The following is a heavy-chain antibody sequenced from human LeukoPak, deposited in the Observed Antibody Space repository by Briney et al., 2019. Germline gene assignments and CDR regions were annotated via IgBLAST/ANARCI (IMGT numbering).Heavy chain of an antibody. CDR3: AKGRLERVVGATTADY. CDR1: GFTFSSYA. Sequence: GSLRLSCAASGFTFSSYAMSWVRQAPGKGLEWVSAISGSGGSTYYADSVKGRFTISRDNSKNTLYLQMNSLRAEDTAVYYCAKGRLERVVGATTADYWGQGTLVTVSS. J-gene: IGHJ4*02. CDR2: ISGSGGST. V-gene: IGHV3-23*01. D-gene: IGHD1-26*01.